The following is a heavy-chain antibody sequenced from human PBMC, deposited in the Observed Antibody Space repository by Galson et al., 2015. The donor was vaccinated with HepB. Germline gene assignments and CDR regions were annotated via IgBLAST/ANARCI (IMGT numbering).Heavy chain of an antibody. CDR2: IKSNTDGGTT. J-gene: IGHJ4*02. V-gene: IGHV3-15*01. D-gene: IGHD2-15*01. CDR3: TTDPSGLQDFDY. CDR1: GFTFSNAW. Sequence: SLRLSCAASGFTFSNAWMSWVRQAPGKGLEWVGRIKSNTDGGTTDYAAPVKGGFTISRDDSKNTLYLQMNSLKTEDTAVYYCTTDPSGLQDFDYWGQGTLVTVSS.